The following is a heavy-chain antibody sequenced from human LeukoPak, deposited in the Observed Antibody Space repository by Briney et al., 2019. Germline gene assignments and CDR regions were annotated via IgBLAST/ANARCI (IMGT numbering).Heavy chain of an antibody. CDR1: GFTFSSYA. D-gene: IGHD4-11*01. Sequence: PGGSLRLSCAASGFTFSSYAMHWVRQAPGKGLEYVSAISSNGGSTYYANSVKGRFTISRDNSKNTLYLQMGSLRAEDMAVYYCARAVGYSNYFDYWGQGTLVTVSS. J-gene: IGHJ4*02. V-gene: IGHV3-64*01. CDR2: ISSNGGST. CDR3: ARAVGYSNYFDY.